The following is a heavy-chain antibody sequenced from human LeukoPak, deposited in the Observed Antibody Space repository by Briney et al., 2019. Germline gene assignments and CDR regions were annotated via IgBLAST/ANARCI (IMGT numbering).Heavy chain of an antibody. CDR3: ARGYGDYADY. CDR2: IYYSGST. Sequence: SETLSLTCTVSGGSISSYYWSWIRQPPGKGLEWIGYIYYSGSTNYNPSLKSRVTISVDTSKNQFSLKLSSVTAADTAVYYCARGYGDYADYWGQGTLVTVSS. D-gene: IGHD4-17*01. V-gene: IGHV4-59*01. CDR1: GGSISSYY. J-gene: IGHJ4*02.